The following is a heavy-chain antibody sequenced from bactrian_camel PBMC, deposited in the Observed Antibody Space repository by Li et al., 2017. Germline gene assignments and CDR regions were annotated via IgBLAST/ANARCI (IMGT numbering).Heavy chain of an antibody. V-gene: IGHV3S31*01. CDR3: VDDCYGSRYYLARRTKV. Sequence: VQLVESGGGLVQPGRSLRLSCTASGFTFDIYGMSWVRQAPGKGPEWVSGINRSGTTTFYSESVKGRFTFSRDNAKNTLYLQMNSLKPEDTAMYYCVDDCYGSRYYLARRTKVWGQGTQVTVS. CDR1: GFTFDIYG. J-gene: IGHJ4*01. D-gene: IGHD6*01. CDR2: INRSGTTT.